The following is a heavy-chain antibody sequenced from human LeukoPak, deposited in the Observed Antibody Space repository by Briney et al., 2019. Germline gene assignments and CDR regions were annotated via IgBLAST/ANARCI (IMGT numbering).Heavy chain of an antibody. Sequence: TGGSLRLSCAASGFTFSSYSMNWVRQAPGKGLEWVSSISSSSSYIYYADSVKGRFTISRDNAKNPLYLQMNSLRAEDTAVYYCARDRGSSWYSTTGWFDPWGQGTLVTVSS. CDR2: ISSSSSYI. J-gene: IGHJ5*02. CDR1: GFTFSSYS. D-gene: IGHD6-13*01. V-gene: IGHV3-21*01. CDR3: ARDRGSSWYSTTGWFDP.